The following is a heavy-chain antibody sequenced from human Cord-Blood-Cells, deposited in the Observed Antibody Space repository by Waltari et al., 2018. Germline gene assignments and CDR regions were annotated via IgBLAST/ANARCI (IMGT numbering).Heavy chain of an antibody. V-gene: IGHV4-39*01. Sequence: QLQLQESGPGLVKPSETLSLTCTVSGCSISSSSYYWGWIRQPPGKGLEWIGSIYYSGSTYYNPSLKSRVTISVDTSKNQFSLKLSSVTAADTAVYYCARPYGSGSYYAFDIRGQGTMVTVSS. J-gene: IGHJ3*02. CDR3: ARPYGSGSYYAFDI. D-gene: IGHD3-10*01. CDR1: GCSISSSSYY. CDR2: IYYSGST.